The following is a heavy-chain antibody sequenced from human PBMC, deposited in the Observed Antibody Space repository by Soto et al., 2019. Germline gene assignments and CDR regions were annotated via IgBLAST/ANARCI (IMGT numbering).Heavy chain of an antibody. CDR1: GGSISSYY. D-gene: IGHD4-17*01. J-gene: IGHJ4*02. CDR3: ARSPYYGGNSDY. CDR2: IYYSGST. V-gene: IGHV4-59*08. Sequence: PSETLSLTCTVSGGSISSYYWSWIRQPPGKGLEWIGYIYYSGSTNYNPSLKSRVTISVDTSKNQFSLKLSSVTAADTAVYYCARSPYYGGNSDYWGQGTLVTVSS.